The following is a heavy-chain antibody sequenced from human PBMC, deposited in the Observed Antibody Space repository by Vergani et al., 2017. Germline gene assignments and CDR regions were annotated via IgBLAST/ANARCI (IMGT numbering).Heavy chain of an antibody. V-gene: IGHV3-30*14. D-gene: IGHD4-17*01. CDR2: ISYDGSNK. Sequence: QVQLVESGGGVVQPGRSLRLSCAASGFTFSSYAMHWVRQAPGKGLEWVAVISYDGSNKYYADSVKGRFTISRDNSKNTLYLQMNSLRAEDTAVYYCAREGDYGDYVFDYWGQGTLVTVSS. J-gene: IGHJ4*02. CDR3: AREGDYGDYVFDY. CDR1: GFTFSSYA.